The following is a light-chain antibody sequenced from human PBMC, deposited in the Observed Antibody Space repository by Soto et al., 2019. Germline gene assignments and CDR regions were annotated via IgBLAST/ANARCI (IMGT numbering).Light chain of an antibody. V-gene: IGKV3-20*01. CDR3: QQYDISPWT. CDR2: GAT. Sequence: DIVLTQSPGTLSLSPGERVTLSCRASQTVRSNYLAWYQQRPGQTPRLLIYGATSRATGIPDRFSGSGSGTDFSLIISRLEPEDFAVYFCQQYDISPWTFGQGTKVEV. CDR1: QTVRSNY. J-gene: IGKJ1*01.